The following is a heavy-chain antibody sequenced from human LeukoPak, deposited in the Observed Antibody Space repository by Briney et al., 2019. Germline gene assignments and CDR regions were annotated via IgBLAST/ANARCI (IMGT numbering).Heavy chain of an antibody. V-gene: IGHV1-69*05. CDR3: ASDSRSYSNDAFDI. D-gene: IGHD4-11*01. CDR1: GGTFSSYA. J-gene: IGHJ3*02. CDR2: IIPIFGTA. Sequence: SVKVSCKASGGTFSSYAISWVRQAPGQGLEWMGGIIPIFGTANYAQKFQGRVTITTDESTSTAYMELSSLRSEDTAVYYCASDSRSYSNDAFDIWGQGTMVTVSS.